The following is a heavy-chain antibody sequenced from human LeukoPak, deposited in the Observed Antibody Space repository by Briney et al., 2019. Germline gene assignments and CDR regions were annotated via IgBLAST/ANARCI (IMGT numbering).Heavy chain of an antibody. CDR2: MFSSGTT. V-gene: IGHV4-59*01. D-gene: IGHD5-24*01. J-gene: IGHJ4*02. CDR1: GASIGGYS. CDR3: VRGRDNLDY. Sequence: PSETLSLTCTVSGASIGGYSWSWVRQTPGKRLEWIAYMFSSGTTKYSPSLKGRVTISLDTSKNQVSLNLRTVTAADTAMYYCVRGRDNLDYWGQGIHVTVSS.